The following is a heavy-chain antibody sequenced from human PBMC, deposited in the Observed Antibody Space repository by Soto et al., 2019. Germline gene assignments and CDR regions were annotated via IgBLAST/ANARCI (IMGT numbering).Heavy chain of an antibody. CDR2: IKEDGSEK. J-gene: IGHJ3*02. CDR3: ARGARI. Sequence: EVQLVESGGDLVQPGGSLRLSCADSGFTFSGYWMYWVRQAPGKGLYWVANIKEDGSEKNYVDSVRGRFTISRDNAKNSLYLQMNSLRAEDTAVYYCARGARIWGQGTMVTVS. CDR1: GFTFSGYW. V-gene: IGHV3-7*01.